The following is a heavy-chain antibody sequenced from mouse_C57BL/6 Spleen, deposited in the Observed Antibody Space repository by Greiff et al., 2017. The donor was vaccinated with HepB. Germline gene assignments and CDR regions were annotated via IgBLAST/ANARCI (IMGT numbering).Heavy chain of an antibody. Sequence: QVQLQQPGAELVKPGASVKMSCKASGYTFTSYWITWVKQRPGQGLEWIGDIYPGSGSTNYNEKFKSKATLTVDTSSSTAYMQLSSLTSEDSAVYYCALYYSNYLYYAMDYWGQGTSVTVSS. CDR1: GYTFTSYW. CDR2: IYPGSGST. CDR3: ALYYSNYLYYAMDY. J-gene: IGHJ4*01. D-gene: IGHD2-5*01. V-gene: IGHV1-55*01.